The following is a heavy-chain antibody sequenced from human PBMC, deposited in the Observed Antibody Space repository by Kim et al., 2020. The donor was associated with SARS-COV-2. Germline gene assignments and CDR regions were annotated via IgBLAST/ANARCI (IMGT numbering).Heavy chain of an antibody. J-gene: IGHJ6*02. CDR3: AREIVVPAASYYYYYGMDV. D-gene: IGHD2-2*01. CDR2: IYYSGST. CDR1: GGSISSSSYY. Sequence: SETLSLTCTVSGGSISSSSYYWGWIRQPPGKGLEWIGSIYYSGSTYYNPSLKSRVTISVDTSKNQFSLKLSSVTAADTAVYYCAREIVVPAASYYYYYGMDVWGQGTTVTVSS. V-gene: IGHV4-39*07.